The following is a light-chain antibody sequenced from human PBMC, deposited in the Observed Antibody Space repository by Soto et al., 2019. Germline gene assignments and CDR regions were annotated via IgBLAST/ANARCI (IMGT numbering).Light chain of an antibody. CDR1: QSINW. CDR2: EAS. Sequence: DTQLAQSPSTLSVSVGDRITITCRATQSINWLAWYQQKPGKAPKLLIFEASRLESGVPSRFSGSGSGTEFTLTISSLQPDDFGTYYCQHYDTYSPMWTFGQGTKVDIK. J-gene: IGKJ1*01. CDR3: QHYDTYSPMWT. V-gene: IGKV1-5*03.